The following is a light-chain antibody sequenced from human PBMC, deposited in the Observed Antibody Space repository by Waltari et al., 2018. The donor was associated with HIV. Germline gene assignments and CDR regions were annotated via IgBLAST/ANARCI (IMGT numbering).Light chain of an antibody. CDR3: CSYTGTNSLH. J-gene: IGLJ2*01. CDR1: SSDVGCYDC. V-gene: IGLV2-14*01. Sequence: QSALTQPASVSGSPGQSIPISCTGASSDVGCYDCISWYQQHPGKAPRLIIYEVTNRPSGVSNRFFGSKSANTASLTISGLQADDEADYYCSYTGTNSLHFGGGTKVTVL. CDR2: EVT.